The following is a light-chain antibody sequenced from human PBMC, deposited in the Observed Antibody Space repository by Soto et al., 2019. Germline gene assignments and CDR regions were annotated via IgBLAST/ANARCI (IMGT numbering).Light chain of an antibody. CDR1: QSVSSSF. CDR3: QQYDSSPLT. CDR2: GAS. V-gene: IGKV3-20*01. Sequence: EIVLTQSPGTLSLSPGERATLSCRASQSVSSSFLAWYQQKHGQAPRLLIYGASSRATGIPDRFSGRGSGTDFTLTVSRLEPEDVAVYCCQQYDSSPLTFGGGTKVEIK. J-gene: IGKJ4*01.